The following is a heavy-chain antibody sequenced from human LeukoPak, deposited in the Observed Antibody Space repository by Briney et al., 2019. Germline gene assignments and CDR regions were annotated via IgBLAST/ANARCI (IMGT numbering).Heavy chain of an antibody. D-gene: IGHD3-22*01. Sequence: GGSLRLSCAASGFTFSSYGMHWVRQAPGKGLEWVAFIRYDGSNKYYADSVKGRFTISRDNSKNTLYLQMNSLRAEDTAVYYCAKGLYDSSGYDYWGQGTLATVSS. CDR1: GFTFSSYG. V-gene: IGHV3-30*02. J-gene: IGHJ4*02. CDR2: IRYDGSNK. CDR3: AKGLYDSSGYDY.